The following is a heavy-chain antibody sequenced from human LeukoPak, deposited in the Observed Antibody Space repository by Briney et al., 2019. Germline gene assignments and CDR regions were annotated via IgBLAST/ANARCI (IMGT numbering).Heavy chain of an antibody. CDR2: INTNTGNP. CDR1: GYTFTSYA. J-gene: IGHJ4*02. Sequence: ASVKVSCKASGYTFTSYAMNWVRQAPGQGLEWMGWINTNTGNPTYAQGFTGRFVFSLDTSVSTAYLQICSLKAEDTAVYYCARGQLLAPGYYFDYWGQGTLVTVSS. D-gene: IGHD2-2*01. CDR3: ARGQLLAPGYYFDY. V-gene: IGHV7-4-1*01.